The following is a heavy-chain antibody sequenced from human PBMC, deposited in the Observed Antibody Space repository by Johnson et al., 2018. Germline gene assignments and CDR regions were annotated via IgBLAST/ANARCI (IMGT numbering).Heavy chain of an antibody. V-gene: IGHV1-69*01. D-gene: IGHD2-15*01. CDR1: GGTFSSYA. J-gene: IGHJ3*02. CDR3: AREASARGRAKNPAGSEAFDI. CDR2: IIPIFGTA. Sequence: QVQLVESGAEVKKPGSSVKVSCKASGGTFSSYAISWVRQAPGQGLEWMGGIIPIFGTANYAQKFQGRVTITADESTSTAYMGRGSMRSEDTAVYYCAREASARGRAKNPAGSEAFDIWGQGTMVTVSS.